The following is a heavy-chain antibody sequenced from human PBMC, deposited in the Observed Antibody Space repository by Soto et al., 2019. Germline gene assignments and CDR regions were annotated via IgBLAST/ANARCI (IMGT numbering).Heavy chain of an antibody. CDR3: TRALLKSLDY. CDR1: GASISTTYW. Sequence: QVQPQESGPGLVKPSETLSLTCAVSGASISTTYWWSWVRQPPGEGLEWIGEIHYSGTTNYNPSLKSRVTISLDKSKNQFSLNLNSVTAADTAMYYCTRALLKSLDYWGQGTLVTVSS. J-gene: IGHJ4*02. D-gene: IGHD3-9*01. V-gene: IGHV4-4*02. CDR2: IHYSGTT.